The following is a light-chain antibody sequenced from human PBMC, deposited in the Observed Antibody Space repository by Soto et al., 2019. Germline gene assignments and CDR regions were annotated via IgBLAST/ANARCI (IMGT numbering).Light chain of an antibody. CDR3: LHHGSSLWT. V-gene: IGKV3-20*01. J-gene: IGKJ1*01. Sequence: IVLTQSPGTLSLSPGERATLYCRASQSVTSNYLAWYQQKPGQAPRLLMYGASTRATGIPARFSGSGSGTDFTLTISRLEPEDFAMYYCLHHGSSLWTFGQGTKVDI. CDR2: GAS. CDR1: QSVTSNY.